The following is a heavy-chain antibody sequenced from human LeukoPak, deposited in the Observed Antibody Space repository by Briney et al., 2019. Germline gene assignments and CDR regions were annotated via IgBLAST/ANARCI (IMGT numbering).Heavy chain of an antibody. J-gene: IGHJ5*02. V-gene: IGHV3-23*01. CDR3: AKDRASGSGSYSYRGFDH. CDR2: ISSGGDYT. D-gene: IGHD6-19*01. CDR1: GFTFNNYA. Sequence: GGSLRLSCAASGFTFNNYAMSWVRQAPGRGLECVSAISSGGDYTNSADSVKGRFTISRDNSRNTLYLQMNSLRAEDTAVYYCAKDRASGSGSYSYRGFDHWGPGTLVTVSS.